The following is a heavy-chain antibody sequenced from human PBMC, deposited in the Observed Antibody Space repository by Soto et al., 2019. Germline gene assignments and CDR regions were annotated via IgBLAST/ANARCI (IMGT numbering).Heavy chain of an antibody. CDR3: ANHLNLPYVMVYAIPFDY. CDR1: GFTFSSYA. D-gene: IGHD2-8*01. Sequence: GGSLRLSCAASGFTFSSYAMSWVRQAPGKGLEWVSAISGSGGSTYYADSVKGRFTISRDNSKNTLYLQMNSLRAEDTDVYYYANHLNLPYVMVYAIPFDYWGQGTLVTVSS. J-gene: IGHJ4*02. CDR2: ISGSGGST. V-gene: IGHV3-23*01.